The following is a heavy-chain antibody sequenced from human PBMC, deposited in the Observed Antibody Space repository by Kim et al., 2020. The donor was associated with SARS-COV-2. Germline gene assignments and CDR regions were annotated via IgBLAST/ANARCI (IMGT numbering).Heavy chain of an antibody. J-gene: IGHJ3*02. CDR2: ISGSGGST. Sequence: GGSLRLSCAASGFTFSSYAMSWVRQAPGKGLEWVSAISGSGGSTYYADSVKGRFTISRDNSKNTLYLQMNSLRAEDTAVYYCAKVYASGYSGYDDAFDIWGQGTMVTVSS. CDR3: AKVYASGYSGYDDAFDI. CDR1: GFTFSSYA. V-gene: IGHV3-23*01. D-gene: IGHD5-12*01.